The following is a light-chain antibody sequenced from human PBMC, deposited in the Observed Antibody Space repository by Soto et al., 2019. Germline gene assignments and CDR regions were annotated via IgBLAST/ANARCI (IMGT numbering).Light chain of an antibody. V-gene: IGLV2-14*01. J-gene: IGLJ2*01. CDR2: EVT. CDR1: SGDIGSYNR. Sequence: QSALARPASVSGSPGQSITISCTGASGDIGSYNRVSWYKQHPGKAPKLIIYEVTDRPSGVSNRFSGYKSGNTASLTISGIQAEDEAEYYCRSYPNINTRACVF. CDR3: RSYPNINTRACV.